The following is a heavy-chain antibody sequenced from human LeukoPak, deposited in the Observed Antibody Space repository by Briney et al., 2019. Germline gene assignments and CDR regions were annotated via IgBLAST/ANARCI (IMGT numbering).Heavy chain of an antibody. CDR1: GFTISSYA. D-gene: IGHD3-22*01. CDR3: ARDGYYYDSSGYYPGE. CDR2: ISYDGSNK. Sequence: GGSLRLSCAASGFTISSYAMHWVRQAPGKGLEWVAVISYDGSNKYYADSVKGRFTISRDNSKNTLYLQMNSLRAEDTAVYYCARDGYYYDSSGYYPGEWGQGTLVTVSS. J-gene: IGHJ4*02. V-gene: IGHV3-30-3*01.